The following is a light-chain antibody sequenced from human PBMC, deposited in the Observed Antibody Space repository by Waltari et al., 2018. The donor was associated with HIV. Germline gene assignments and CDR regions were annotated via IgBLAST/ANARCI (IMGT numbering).Light chain of an antibody. Sequence: QVVLTQEHSLTVSPGGTVTLTCTSVFGSTTSRHYPYWFQQKSDQAPRTLIYDTEQRHPWTPARFSASLVGGLVTLTLSGAQLEDEGDYYCSVLFSSTRVFGGGTRLTV. V-gene: IGLV7-46*01. CDR2: DTE. CDR3: SVLFSSTRV. CDR1: FGSTTSRHY. J-gene: IGLJ3*02.